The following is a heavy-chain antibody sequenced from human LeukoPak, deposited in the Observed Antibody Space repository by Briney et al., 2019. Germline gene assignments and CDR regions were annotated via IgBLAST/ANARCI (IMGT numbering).Heavy chain of an antibody. Sequence: SETLSLTCTVSGGSISSYYWSWIRQPPGKGLEWIGYIYYSGSTNYNPSLKSRVTISVDTSKNQFSLKLSSVTAADTAVYYCARVSSGYGSGSYTDSFDYWGQGTLVTVSS. CDR2: IYYSGST. D-gene: IGHD3-10*01. V-gene: IGHV4-59*01. CDR3: ARVSSGYGSGSYTDSFDY. J-gene: IGHJ4*02. CDR1: GGSISSYY.